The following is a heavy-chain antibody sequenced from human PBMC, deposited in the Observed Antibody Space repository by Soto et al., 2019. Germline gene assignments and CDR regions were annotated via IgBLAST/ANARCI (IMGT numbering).Heavy chain of an antibody. J-gene: IGHJ4*02. D-gene: IGHD2-21*02. V-gene: IGHV3-23*01. CDR2: ISGRGVDT. CDR3: AKDQTDVTLFDY. Sequence: VGSLRLSCAASGFSYSSLAMSWVRQAPGKGLEWVSSISGRGVDTLYADSVKGRFTISRDNSRKTLYLQVNSLRAEDTAVYYCAKDQTDVTLFDYWGQGTLVTVSS. CDR1: GFSYSSLA.